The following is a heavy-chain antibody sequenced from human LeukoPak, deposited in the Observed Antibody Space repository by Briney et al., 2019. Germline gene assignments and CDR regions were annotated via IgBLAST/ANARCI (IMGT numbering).Heavy chain of an antibody. Sequence: PSETLSLTCGVSGGSVTSTNWWTWVRQPPGKGLEWIGEVHLDGRTNYNPSLKSRLTMSVDLSENHISLRLTSVTAADTAVYYCAREGGFYRPLDYSGQGTLVTVSS. CDR3: AREGGFYRPLDY. J-gene: IGHJ4*02. CDR2: VHLDGRT. CDR1: GGSVTSTNW. D-gene: IGHD3-3*01. V-gene: IGHV4-4*02.